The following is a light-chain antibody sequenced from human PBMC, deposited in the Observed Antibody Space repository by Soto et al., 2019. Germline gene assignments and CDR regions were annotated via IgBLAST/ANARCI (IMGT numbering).Light chain of an antibody. CDR1: SSDVAGYNY. CDR3: SSYTISSTVV. CDR2: HVS. V-gene: IGLV2-14*01. J-gene: IGLJ7*01. Sequence: QSALTQPASVSGSPGQSITMSCTGTSSDVAGYNYVSWYQQHPGKVPRLMIYHVSNRPSGVSNRFSGSKSGNTASLTISGLQAEDEADYYCSSYTISSTVVFGGGTQLTVL.